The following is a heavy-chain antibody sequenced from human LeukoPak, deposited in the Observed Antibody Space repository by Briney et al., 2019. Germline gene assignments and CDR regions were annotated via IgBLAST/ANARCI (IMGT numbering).Heavy chain of an antibody. D-gene: IGHD6-13*01. Sequence: GGSLRLSCAAPGFTFSSYSMNWVRQAPGKGLEWVSSISSSSSYIYYADSVKGRFTISRDNAKNSLYLQMNSLRAEDTAVYYCARDRGSPLSYSSSWYGIDYWGQGTLVTVSP. CDR3: ARDRGSPLSYSSSWYGIDY. V-gene: IGHV3-21*01. CDR2: ISSSSSYI. J-gene: IGHJ4*02. CDR1: GFTFSSYS.